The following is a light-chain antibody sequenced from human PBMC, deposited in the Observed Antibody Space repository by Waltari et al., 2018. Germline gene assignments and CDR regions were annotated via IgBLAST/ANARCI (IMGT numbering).Light chain of an antibody. CDR3: QQYNTWPLT. CDR2: GAS. CDR1: RTVGSN. Sequence: ETVMTQSPATLSVSPGERATLSCRASRTVGSNLAWYQQKPGQAPRLLINGASTRATGIPARFSGSGSGTEFTLTISSLQSEDFAVYYCQQYNTWPLTFGGGTRVEIK. J-gene: IGKJ4*01. V-gene: IGKV3-15*01.